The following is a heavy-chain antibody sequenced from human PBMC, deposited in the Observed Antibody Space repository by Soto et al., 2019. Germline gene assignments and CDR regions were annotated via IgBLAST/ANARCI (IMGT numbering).Heavy chain of an antibody. CDR2: ISDDGSFK. J-gene: IGHJ4*02. D-gene: IGHD6-13*01. CDR3: EKEYGTKDPYPYSNTHTDF. CDR1: GFSFSRYG. Sequence: QRRLVDSGGGVVQPGRSLRLSCEASGFSFSRYGMHWVRQAPGKGLEWVAVISDDGSFKDYADSVKGRITISRDNSDNTLFLQMNGLGPSDTALYYCEKEYGTKDPYPYSNTHTDFWVQGTRVAVSS. V-gene: IGHV3-30*18.